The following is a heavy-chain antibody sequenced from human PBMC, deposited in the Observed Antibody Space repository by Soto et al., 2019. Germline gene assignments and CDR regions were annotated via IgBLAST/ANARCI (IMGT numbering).Heavy chain of an antibody. J-gene: IGHJ3*02. CDR3: ARDFVAFDI. Sequence: QVQLVESRGGVVQPGRSLRLSCAASGFTFSSYGMHWVRQAPGKGLEWVAVIWYDGSNKYYADSVKGRFTISRDNSKNTLYLQMNSLRAEDTAVYYCARDFVAFDIWGQGTMVTVSS. CDR2: IWYDGSNK. CDR1: GFTFSSYG. D-gene: IGHD3-3*01. V-gene: IGHV3-33*01.